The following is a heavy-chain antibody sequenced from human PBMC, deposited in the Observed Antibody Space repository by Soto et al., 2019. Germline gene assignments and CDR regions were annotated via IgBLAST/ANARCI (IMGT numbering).Heavy chain of an antibody. D-gene: IGHD6-19*01. CDR1: GDSVSGNSAA. CDR3: ARDPNSSGWFNAFDV. Sequence: PSQTLSLTCAISGDSVSGNSAAWNWIRQSPSRGLEWLGRTYYRSKWYNEYAVSVESRITINPDTSKNQFSLQLDSVTAEDTAVYYCARDPNSSGWFNAFDVWGQGTMVTVSS. CDR2: TYYRSKWYN. V-gene: IGHV6-1*01. J-gene: IGHJ3*01.